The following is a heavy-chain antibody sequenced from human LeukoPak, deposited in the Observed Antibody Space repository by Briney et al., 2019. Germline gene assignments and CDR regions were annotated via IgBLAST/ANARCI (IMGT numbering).Heavy chain of an antibody. V-gene: IGHV6-1*01. D-gene: IGHD2-21*01. CDR1: GDSVSSNSAA. CDR2: TYYRSKWYN. J-gene: IGHJ6*02. Sequence: SQTLSPTCAISGDSVSSNSAAWNWIRQSPSRGLEWLGRTYYRSKWYNGYAVSVKSRITINPDTSKNQFSLQLNSLTPEDTAVYYCARNVASNYYYFYGMDVWGQGTTVTVSS. CDR3: ARNVASNYYYFYGMDV.